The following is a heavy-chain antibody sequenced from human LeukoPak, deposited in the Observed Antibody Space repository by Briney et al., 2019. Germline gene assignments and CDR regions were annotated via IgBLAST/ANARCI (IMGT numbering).Heavy chain of an antibody. V-gene: IGHV4-61*01. CDR1: GGSISSSSYY. CDR3: ARDRGSQPFIDY. D-gene: IGHD1-26*01. J-gene: IGHJ4*02. CDR2: VFHTGST. Sequence: SETLSLTCTVPGGSISSSSYYWGWIRQPPGKGLEWIGYVFHTGSTNYNPSLKSRVTISVDTSKNQFSLKLSSVTAADTAVYYCARDRGSQPFIDYWGQGTLVTVSS.